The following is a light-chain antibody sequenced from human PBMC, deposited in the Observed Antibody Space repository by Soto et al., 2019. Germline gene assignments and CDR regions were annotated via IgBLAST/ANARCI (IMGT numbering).Light chain of an antibody. V-gene: IGKV2-28*01. CDR2: LGS. CDR1: QSLLHSNGYNY. CDR3: QQSHNTPWT. J-gene: IGKJ1*01. Sequence: ILMTQSPLSLPVTPGEPASISCRSSQSLLHSNGYNYLDWYLQKPGQSPQLLIYLGSNRSSGVPDRFSGSGSGTDFTLTISSLQPDDFATYYCQQSHNTPWTFGQGTKWIS.